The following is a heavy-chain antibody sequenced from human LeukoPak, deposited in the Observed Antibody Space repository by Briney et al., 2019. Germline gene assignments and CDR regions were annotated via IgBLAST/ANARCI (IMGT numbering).Heavy chain of an antibody. V-gene: IGHV4-59*08. CDR3: ARLSVGSDAFDI. Sequence: PSETLSLTCTVSGGSISSYYWSWIRQPPGKGLEWIGYIYYSGSTNYNPSLKSRVTISVDTSKNQFSLKLSSVTAADTAVYYCARLSVGSDAFDIWAQGTMVTVSS. CDR1: GGSISSYY. CDR2: IYYSGST. J-gene: IGHJ3*02.